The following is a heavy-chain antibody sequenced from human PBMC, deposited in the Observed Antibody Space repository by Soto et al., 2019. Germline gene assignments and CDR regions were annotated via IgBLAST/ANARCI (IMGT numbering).Heavy chain of an antibody. CDR1: GGSISSGGYY. CDR2: IYYSGST. D-gene: IGHD6-13*01. CDR3: ARDRHSIRDVYYYYGMDV. J-gene: IGHJ6*02. Sequence: PSETLSLTCTVSGGSISSGGYYWSWIRQHPGKGLEWIGYIYYSGSTYYNPSLKSRVTISVDTSKNQFSLKLSSVTAADTAVYYCARDRHSIRDVYYYYGMDVWGQGTTVTVSS. V-gene: IGHV4-31*02.